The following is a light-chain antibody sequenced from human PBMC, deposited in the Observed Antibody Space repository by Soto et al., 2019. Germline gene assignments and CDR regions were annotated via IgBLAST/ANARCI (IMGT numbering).Light chain of an antibody. J-gene: IGKJ3*01. CDR3: KRGQSFPFS. CDR1: QGISNW. CDR2: AAP. Sequence: DIQMTQSPSSVSASVGVRVSITCRASQGISNWLAWYQQKPGRAPKLLIYAAPSLQSGVSSRFSEGGPGTDFGHNSSSLQPEDFATLQSKRGQSFPFSFGPGTKVDI. V-gene: IGKV1D-12*01.